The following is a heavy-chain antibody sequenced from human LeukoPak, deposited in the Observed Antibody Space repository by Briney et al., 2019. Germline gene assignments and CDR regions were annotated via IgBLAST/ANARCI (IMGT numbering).Heavy chain of an antibody. CDR2: ISWNSGSI. Sequence: GGSLRLPCAASGFTFDDYAMHWVRQAPGKGLEWVSGISWNSGSIGYADSVKGRFTISRDNAKNSLYLQMNSLRAEDTALYYCAKEYSYGTNYFDYWGQGTLVTVSS. CDR3: AKEYSYGTNYFDY. D-gene: IGHD5-18*01. CDR1: GFTFDDYA. V-gene: IGHV3-9*01. J-gene: IGHJ4*02.